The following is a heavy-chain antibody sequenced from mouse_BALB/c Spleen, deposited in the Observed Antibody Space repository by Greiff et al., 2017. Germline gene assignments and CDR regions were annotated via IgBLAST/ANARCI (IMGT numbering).Heavy chain of an antibody. J-gene: IGHJ2*01. Sequence: EVKVVESGGGLVKPGGSLKLSCAASGFTFSSYAMSWVRQTPEKRLEWVATISSGGSYTYYPDSVKGRFTISRDNAKNTLYLQMSSLRSEDTAMYYCARGWPTATPFDYWGQGTTLTVSS. D-gene: IGHD1-2*01. CDR3: ARGWPTATPFDY. CDR2: ISSGGSYT. V-gene: IGHV5-9-3*01. CDR1: GFTFSSYA.